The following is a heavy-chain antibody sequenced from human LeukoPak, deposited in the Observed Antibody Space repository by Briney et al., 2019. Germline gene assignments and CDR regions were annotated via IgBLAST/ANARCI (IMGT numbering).Heavy chain of an antibody. D-gene: IGHD1-26*01. Sequence: GASVKVSCKASGYTFSDYYMQWVRQAPGQGLEWMGLINPTGGSTGYAQKFQGRVTMTRDMSTSTDYMELSSLRSEDTAIYYCARDNSVGDNAWWFDPWGQGTLVTVSS. CDR1: GYTFSDYY. CDR2: INPTGGST. CDR3: ARDNSVGDNAWWFDP. J-gene: IGHJ5*02. V-gene: IGHV1-46*01.